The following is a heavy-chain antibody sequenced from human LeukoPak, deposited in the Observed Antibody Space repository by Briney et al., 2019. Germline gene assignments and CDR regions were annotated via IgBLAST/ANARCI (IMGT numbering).Heavy chain of an antibody. CDR1: GFTFNIYP. D-gene: IGHD6-19*01. Sequence: GGSLRLSCAASGFTFNIYPMHWVRRAPGEGPEWVAVTLYDVSSTDYADSVKGRFTMSRDNAKNTLYLQMNSLRPEDTGIYYCARGNVAVARNLIDFWGQGTLVTVSS. CDR3: ARGNVAVARNLIDF. CDR2: TLYDVSST. V-gene: IGHV3-30*04. J-gene: IGHJ4*02.